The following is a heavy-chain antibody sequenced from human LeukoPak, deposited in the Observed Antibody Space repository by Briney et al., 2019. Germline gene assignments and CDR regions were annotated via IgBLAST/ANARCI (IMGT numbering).Heavy chain of an antibody. J-gene: IGHJ4*02. V-gene: IGHV3-11*01. CDR3: ARALTGFIPGN. CDR2: ISSSGTTI. CDR1: GFTFTDFY. D-gene: IGHD3-9*01. Sequence: GGSLRLSCAASGFTFTDFYMSWIRQAPGKGLEWVSYISSSGTTIYYADSVMGRFTISRDNAKNSLYLQMNSLRAEDTAVYHCARALTGFIPGNWGQGTLVTVSS.